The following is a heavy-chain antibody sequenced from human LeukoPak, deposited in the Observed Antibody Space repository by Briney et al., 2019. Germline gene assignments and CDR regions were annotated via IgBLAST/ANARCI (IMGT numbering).Heavy chain of an antibody. CDR2: INHSGST. CDR3: ARLPNEEMATTYYFDY. V-gene: IGHV4-34*01. CDR1: GGSFSGYY. J-gene: IGHJ4*02. Sequence: SETLSLTCAVYGGSFSGYYWSWIRQPPGKGLEWIGEINHSGSTNYNPSLKSRVTISVDTSKNQFSLKLSSVTAADTAVYYCARLPNEEMATTYYFDYWGQGTLVTVSS. D-gene: IGHD5-24*01.